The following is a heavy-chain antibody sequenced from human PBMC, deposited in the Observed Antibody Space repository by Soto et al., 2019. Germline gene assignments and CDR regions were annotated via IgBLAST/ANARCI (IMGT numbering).Heavy chain of an antibody. V-gene: IGHV3-23*01. D-gene: IGHD3-16*01. CDR2: ITGGGHT. J-gene: IGHJ3*02. Sequence: EVQVLESGGGLVQPGGSLRLSCSASGFTFNDINWVRQAPGKGLEWISRITGGGHTDYVDSVKGRFTISRGNSKNTGYLQMNSLRVDDTAVYYCVKDRSGWGSFDIWGQGTVVTVSS. CDR3: VKDRSGWGSFDI. CDR1: GFTFND.